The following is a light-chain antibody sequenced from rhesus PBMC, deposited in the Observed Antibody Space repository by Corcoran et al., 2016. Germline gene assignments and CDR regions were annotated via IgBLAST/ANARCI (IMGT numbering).Light chain of an antibody. V-gene: IGKV3-10*01. CDR2: GAS. J-gene: IGKJ2*01. CDR3: CPHSSGYS. CDR1: QSVRGY. Sequence: QVILTQSPATLSLSQGERATLSCRASQSVRGYLAWYQQKPGPAPRLLRYGASSRATGIPDRVSGCGSGTDFTLTISSLGPEDVGVYHCCPHSSGYSFGQGTKVEIK.